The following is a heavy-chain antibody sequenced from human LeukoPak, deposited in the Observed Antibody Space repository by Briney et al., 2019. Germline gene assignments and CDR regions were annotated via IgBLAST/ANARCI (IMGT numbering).Heavy chain of an antibody. CDR3: ARMEYSSGWSSWFDP. Sequence: GGSLRLSCAASGFTFSDYYMSWIRQAPGKGLEWVSYISSSSSYTNYADSVKGRFTISRDNAKNSLYLQMNSLRAEDTAVYYCARMEYSSGWSSWFDPWGQGTLVTISS. V-gene: IGHV3-11*06. D-gene: IGHD6-19*01. CDR1: GFTFSDYY. CDR2: ISSSSSYT. J-gene: IGHJ5*02.